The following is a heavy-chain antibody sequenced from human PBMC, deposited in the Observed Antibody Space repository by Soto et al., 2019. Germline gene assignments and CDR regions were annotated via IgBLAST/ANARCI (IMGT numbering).Heavy chain of an antibody. D-gene: IGHD3-10*01. CDR3: ANSGGVGWTGTDFDY. J-gene: IGHJ4*02. CDR1: GFTFSSYA. Sequence: EVQLLESGGDLVQPGGSLRLSCAASGFTFSSYAMSWVRQAPGKGLEWVSAISGSGGSTYYADSVKGRFTISRDNSKNTLYLQMNSLRAEDTAVYYCANSGGVGWTGTDFDYWGQGTLVTVSS. CDR2: ISGSGGST. V-gene: IGHV3-23*01.